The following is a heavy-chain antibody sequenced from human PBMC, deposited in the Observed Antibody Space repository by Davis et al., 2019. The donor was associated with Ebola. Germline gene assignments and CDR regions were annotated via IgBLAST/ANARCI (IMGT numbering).Heavy chain of an antibody. CDR2: MSGHNQNI. V-gene: IGHV1-18*01. J-gene: IGHJ2*01. Sequence: ASVKVSCKAFGYSFISYGITWVRQAPGQGLEWMAWMSGHNQNIKYAPKLQGRVTLTTDTSTNTAYMELKSLRSDDTAVYYCARATTVTSNYWYFDLWGRGTPVTVSS. CDR3: ARATTVTSNYWYFDL. D-gene: IGHD4-17*01. CDR1: GYSFISYG.